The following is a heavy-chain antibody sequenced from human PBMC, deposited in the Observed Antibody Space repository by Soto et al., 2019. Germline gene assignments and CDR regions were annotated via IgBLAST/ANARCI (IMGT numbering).Heavy chain of an antibody. V-gene: IGHV4-34*01. D-gene: IGHD2-2*01. CDR2: INHSGST. CDR3: ARLDIVVVPAANGRYYYYYGMDV. J-gene: IGHJ6*02. CDR1: GGSFSGYY. Sequence: LSLTCAVYGGSFSGYYWSWIRQPPGKGLEWIGEINHSGSTNYNPSLKSRVTISVDTSKNQFSLKLSSVTAADTAVYYCARLDIVVVPAANGRYYYYYGMDVWGQGTTVTVSS.